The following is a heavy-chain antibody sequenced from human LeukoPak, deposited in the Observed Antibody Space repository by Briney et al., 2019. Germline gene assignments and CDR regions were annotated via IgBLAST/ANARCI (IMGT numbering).Heavy chain of an antibody. J-gene: IGHJ4*02. D-gene: IGHD5-24*01. V-gene: IGHV4-34*01. CDR3: ARLTVRRDGYKGNY. CDR2: INHSGST. CDR1: GGSFSGYY. Sequence: SSETLSLACAVYGGSFSGYYWSWTRQPPGKGLEWIGEINHSGSTNYNPSLKSRVTISVDTSKNQFSLKLSSVTAADTAVYYCARLTVRRDGYKGNYWGQGTLVTVSS.